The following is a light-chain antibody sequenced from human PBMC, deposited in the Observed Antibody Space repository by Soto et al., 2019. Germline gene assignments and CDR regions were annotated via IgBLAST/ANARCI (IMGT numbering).Light chain of an antibody. Sequence: EIVMTQSPATLSVSPGERATLSCRASQSISSDLAWYQQKPGQAPRLLIYGASTRATGIPARFSGSGSGTEFTLTISSLQSEDFATYYCQQSYSAPITLGHGTRLEIK. CDR1: QSISSD. CDR2: GAS. J-gene: IGKJ5*01. CDR3: QQSYSAPIT. V-gene: IGKV3-15*01.